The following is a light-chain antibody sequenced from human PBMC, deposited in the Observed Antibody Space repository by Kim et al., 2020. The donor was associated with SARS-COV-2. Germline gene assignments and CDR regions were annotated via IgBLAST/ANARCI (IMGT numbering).Light chain of an antibody. CDR2: DAS. V-gene: IGKV1-5*01. Sequence: ASVGDRVTITCRASQSISSWLAWYQQKPGKAPRLLIYDASSLESGVPSRFSGSGSGTEFTLTISSLQPDDFATYYCQQYINNFPTFGQGTKVDIK. CDR3: QQYINNFPT. J-gene: IGKJ1*01. CDR1: QSISSW.